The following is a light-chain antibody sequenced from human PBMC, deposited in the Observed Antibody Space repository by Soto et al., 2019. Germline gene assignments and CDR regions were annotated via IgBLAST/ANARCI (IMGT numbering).Light chain of an antibody. CDR1: QSVLYSSNNKNY. J-gene: IGKJ1*01. Sequence: DIVMTQSPDSLAVSLGERATINCKSSQSVLYSSNNKNYLAWYQQKLGQPPKLLIYWASTRESGVPDRFSGSGSGTDFTLTISSLQAEDVAVYYCHQYDTTPWTFGQGTKVEVK. CDR2: WAS. CDR3: HQYDTTPWT. V-gene: IGKV4-1*01.